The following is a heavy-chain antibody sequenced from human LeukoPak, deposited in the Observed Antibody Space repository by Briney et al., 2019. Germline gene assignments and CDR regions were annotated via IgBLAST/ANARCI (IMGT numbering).Heavy chain of an antibody. D-gene: IGHD4-23*01. J-gene: IGHJ4*02. CDR1: GGSFSGYY. Sequence: PSETLSLTCAVYGGSFSGYYWSWIRQPPGKGLEWIGEINHSGSTNYNPSLKSRVTISVDTSKNQFSLKLSSVTAADTAVYYCARYGGNSLNFDYWGQGTLVTVSS. CDR3: ARYGGNSLNFDY. V-gene: IGHV4-34*01. CDR2: INHSGST.